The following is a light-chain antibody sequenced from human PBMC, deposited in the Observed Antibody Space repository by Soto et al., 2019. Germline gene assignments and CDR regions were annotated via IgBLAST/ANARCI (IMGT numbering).Light chain of an antibody. CDR3: QQYNTWPPMYT. CDR2: GAS. CDR1: QRVSSN. V-gene: IGKV3-15*01. Sequence: EIVMTQSPATLSVSPGERATLSCRASQRVSSNLAWYQQKPGQAPRRLIYGASTRATGIPARFSGSGSGTEFTLTISSLQSEDFAVYYCQQYNTWPPMYTFGQGTKLEIK. J-gene: IGKJ2*01.